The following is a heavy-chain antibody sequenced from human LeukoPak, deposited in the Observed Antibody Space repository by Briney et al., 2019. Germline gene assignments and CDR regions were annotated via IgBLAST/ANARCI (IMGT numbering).Heavy chain of an antibody. Sequence: SSETLSLTCTVSGGSMRNHYWSWIREPAGKGLEWVGRIYRNGITYYNPSVESRVTMAEDPSKSQFSLEMTSMSGQCAAVYYCARDDNLGRCGRTTTCPYWYFDVWGRGTLVSVPS. CDR1: GGSMRNHY. J-gene: IGHJ2*01. D-gene: IGHD2-2*01. CDR2: IYRNGIT. CDR3: ARDDNLGRCGRTTTCPYWYFDV. V-gene: IGHV4-4*07.